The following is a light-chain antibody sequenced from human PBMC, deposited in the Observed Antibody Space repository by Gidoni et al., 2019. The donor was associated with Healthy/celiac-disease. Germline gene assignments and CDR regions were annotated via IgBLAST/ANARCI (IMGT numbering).Light chain of an antibody. CDR3: QQYNSHPLT. J-gene: IGKJ4*01. CDR1: QDISNY. V-gene: IGKV1-5*01. Sequence: DIQMTQSPSSLSASVGDRVTITCQASQDISNYFAWYQQKPGKAPKLLIYDASSLETGVPSRFSGSGSGTEFTLTISSLQPDDFATYYCQQYNSHPLTFGGGTQVEIK. CDR2: DAS.